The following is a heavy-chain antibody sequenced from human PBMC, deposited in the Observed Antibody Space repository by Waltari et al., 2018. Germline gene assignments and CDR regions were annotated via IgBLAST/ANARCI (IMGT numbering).Heavy chain of an antibody. V-gene: IGHV6-1*01. D-gene: IGHD2-2*01. CDR2: TYYRSRWYN. CDR1: GDSVSSNSVA. Sequence: QGQLQQSGPGLVKPSQTLSLTCAITGDSVSSNSVAWNWLRQSAWRGLEWLGRTYYRSRWYNDYALSVKSRITINPDTSKNQFSLQLNSVTPEDTAVYYCARGLYCTSTSCHFDYWGQGTLVTVSS. CDR3: ARGLYCTSTSCHFDY. J-gene: IGHJ4*02.